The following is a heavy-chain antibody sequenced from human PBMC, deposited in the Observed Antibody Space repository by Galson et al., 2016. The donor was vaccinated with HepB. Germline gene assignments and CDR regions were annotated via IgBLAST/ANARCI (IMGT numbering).Heavy chain of an antibody. D-gene: IGHD6-19*01. Sequence: SLRLSCAASGFTFSSYGMHWVRQAPGKGLEWVAAISYDGSHKYCADSVKGRFTISRDNSKNTVYLQANSLRAEDTAVYYCGKRIPVAGSWGGGLDYWGQGTLVTVSS. CDR1: GFTFSSYG. CDR3: GKRIPVAGSWGGGLDY. J-gene: IGHJ4*02. V-gene: IGHV3-30*18. CDR2: ISYDGSHK.